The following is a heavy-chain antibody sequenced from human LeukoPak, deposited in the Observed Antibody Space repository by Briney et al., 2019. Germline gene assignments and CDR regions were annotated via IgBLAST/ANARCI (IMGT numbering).Heavy chain of an antibody. Sequence: SETLSLTCTVSGGSISSYYWSWIRQPPGKGLEWIGYIYYSGSTNYNPSLKSRVTISVDTSKNQFSLKLSSVTAADTAVYYCASGSDHYYFDYWGQGTLVTVSS. V-gene: IGHV4-59*01. D-gene: IGHD2-2*03. J-gene: IGHJ4*02. CDR2: IYYSGST. CDR3: ASGSDHYYFDY. CDR1: GGSISSYY.